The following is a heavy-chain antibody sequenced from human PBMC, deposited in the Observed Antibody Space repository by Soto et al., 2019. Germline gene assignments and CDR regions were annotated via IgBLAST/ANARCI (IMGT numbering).Heavy chain of an antibody. D-gene: IGHD2-2*01. CDR1: GFTFSSYS. CDR2: ISSSSSTI. J-gene: IGHJ5*02. CDR3: ARDFQLLSGNWFDP. Sequence: GGSLRLSCAASGFTFSSYSMNWVRQAPGKGLEWVSYISSSSSTIYYADSVKGRFTISRDNAKNSLYLQMNSLRDEDTAVYYCARDFQLLSGNWFDPWGQGTLVTVSS. V-gene: IGHV3-48*02.